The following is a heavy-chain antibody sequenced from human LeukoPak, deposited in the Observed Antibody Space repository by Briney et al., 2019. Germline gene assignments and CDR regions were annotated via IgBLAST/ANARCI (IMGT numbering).Heavy chain of an antibody. CDR1: GGSISSSSYY. J-gene: IGHJ4*02. CDR2: IYYSGST. D-gene: IGHD3-3*01. V-gene: IGHV4-39*01. Sequence: PSETLSLTCTVSGGSISSSSYYWGWIRQPPGKGLEWIGSIYYSGSTYYNPSLKSRVTISVDTSKNQFSLKLSSVTAADTAVYYCARRGSGYYRASYYFDYWGQGTLVTVSS. CDR3: ARRGSGYYRASYYFDY.